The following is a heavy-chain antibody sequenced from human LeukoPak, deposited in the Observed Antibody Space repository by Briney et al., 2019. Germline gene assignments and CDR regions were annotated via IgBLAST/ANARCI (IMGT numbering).Heavy chain of an antibody. Sequence: SETLSLTCAVYGGSFSGYYWSWLRQPPGKGLEWIGEINHSGSTNYNPSLKSRVTISVDTSKNQFSLKLSSVTAADTAVYYCARGLDGSRRYYYDSSGYYSIGGQGTLVTVSS. V-gene: IGHV4-34*01. D-gene: IGHD3-22*01. CDR3: ARGLDGSRRYYYDSSGYYSI. CDR1: GGSFSGYY. J-gene: IGHJ4*02. CDR2: INHSGST.